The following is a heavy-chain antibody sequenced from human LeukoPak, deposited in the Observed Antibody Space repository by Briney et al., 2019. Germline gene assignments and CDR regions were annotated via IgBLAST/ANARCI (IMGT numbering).Heavy chain of an antibody. V-gene: IGHV3-53*01. J-gene: IGHJ3*02. CDR3: ARGKRPPIRFDI. Sequence: GGSLRLSCAASGFTVSSNYMSWVRQALGKGLEWVSVIYSGGSTYYADSVKGRFTISRDNSKNTLYLQMNSLRAEDTAVYYCARGKRPPIRFDIWGQGTMVTVSS. CDR1: GFTVSSNY. CDR2: IYSGGST.